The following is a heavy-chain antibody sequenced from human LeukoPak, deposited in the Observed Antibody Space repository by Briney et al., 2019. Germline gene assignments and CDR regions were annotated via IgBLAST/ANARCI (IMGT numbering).Heavy chain of an antibody. CDR2: INWNGGST. J-gene: IGHJ4*02. Sequence: GGSLRLSCVASGFTFDDYGMSWVRQAPGKGLEWVSGINWNGGSTGYADSVKGRFTISRDNAKNSLYLQMNSLRAEDTALYHCARVRFGEFLYYFDYWGQGTLVTVSS. CDR3: ARVRFGEFLYYFDY. CDR1: GFTFDDYG. D-gene: IGHD3-10*01. V-gene: IGHV3-20*01.